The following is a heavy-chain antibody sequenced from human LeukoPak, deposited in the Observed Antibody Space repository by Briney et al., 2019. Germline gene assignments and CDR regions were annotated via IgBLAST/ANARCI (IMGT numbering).Heavy chain of an antibody. J-gene: IGHJ5*02. CDR1: GYTFTSYG. V-gene: IGHV1-18*01. D-gene: IGHD1-7*01. CDR3: ARDEDWNYGTAYDWFDP. CDR2: ISAYNGNT. Sequence: ASVKVSCKASGYTFTSYGISWVRQAPGQGLEWMGWISAYNGNTNYAQKLQGRVTMTTDTSTSTAYMELRSLRSDDTAAYYCARDEDWNYGTAYDWFDPWGQGTLVTVSS.